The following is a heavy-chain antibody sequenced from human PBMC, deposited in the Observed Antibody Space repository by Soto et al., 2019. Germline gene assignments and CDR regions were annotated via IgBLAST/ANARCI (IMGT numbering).Heavy chain of an antibody. J-gene: IGHJ6*02. CDR3: AKEEYYYDSSGYYGDYYYYGMDV. CDR1: GFTFSSYG. CDR2: ISYDGSNK. D-gene: IGHD3-22*01. Sequence: GGSLRVSCAASGFTFSSYGMHWVRQAPGKGLEWVAVISYDGSNKYYADSVKGRFTISRDNSKNTLYLQMNSLRAEDTAVYYCAKEEYYYDSSGYYGDYYYYGMDVWGQGT. V-gene: IGHV3-30*18.